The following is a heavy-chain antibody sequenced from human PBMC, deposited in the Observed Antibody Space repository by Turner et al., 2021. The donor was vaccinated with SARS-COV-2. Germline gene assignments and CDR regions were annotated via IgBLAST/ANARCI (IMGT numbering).Heavy chain of an antibody. Sequence: QVQLVESGGGVVQPGRSLRLSCAASGFTFSSYGMHWVRQAPGKGLEGVEVTSYDGSNKYYADSVKGRFTISRDNSKNTLYLQMNSLRAEDTAVYYCAKQQGLYSNPMYYFDYWGQGTLVTVSS. D-gene: IGHD4-4*01. J-gene: IGHJ4*02. V-gene: IGHV3-30*18. CDR3: AKQQGLYSNPMYYFDY. CDR1: GFTFSSYG. CDR2: TSYDGSNK.